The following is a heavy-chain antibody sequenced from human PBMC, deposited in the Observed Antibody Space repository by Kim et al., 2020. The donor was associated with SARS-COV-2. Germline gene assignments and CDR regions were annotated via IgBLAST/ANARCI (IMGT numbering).Heavy chain of an antibody. CDR3: VKDQLREMATIQPFDY. CDR1: GFTFSSYA. V-gene: IGHV3-64D*09. J-gene: IGHJ4*02. CDR2: ISSNGGST. Sequence: GGSLRLSCSASGFTFSSYAMHWVRQAPGKGLEYVSAISSNGGSTYYADSVKGRFTISRDNSKNTLYLQMSSLRAEDTAVYYCVKDQLREMATIQPFDYWGQGTLVTVSS. D-gene: IGHD5-12*01.